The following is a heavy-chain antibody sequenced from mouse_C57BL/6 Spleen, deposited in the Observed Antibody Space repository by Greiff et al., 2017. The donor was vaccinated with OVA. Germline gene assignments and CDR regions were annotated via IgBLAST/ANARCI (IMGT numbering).Heavy chain of an antibody. CDR1: GYTFTEYT. CDR2: FYPGSDSI. Sequence: QVQLQQSGAELVKPGASVKLSCKASGYTFTEYTIHWVKQKSGQGLEWIGWFYPGSDSIKYNEKFKDKATLTADKSSSTVYLELSRLTSEDSAVYFCARHDRGDYDGCAYWGQGTLVTVSA. V-gene: IGHV1-62-2*01. J-gene: IGHJ3*01. D-gene: IGHD2-4*01. CDR3: ARHDRGDYDGCAY.